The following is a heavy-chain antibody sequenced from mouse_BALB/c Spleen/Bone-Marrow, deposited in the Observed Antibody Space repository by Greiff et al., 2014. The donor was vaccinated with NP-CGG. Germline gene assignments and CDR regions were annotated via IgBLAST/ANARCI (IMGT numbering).Heavy chain of an antibody. CDR1: GYAFSSNW. CDR3: ARVRNWADY. Sequence: QVQLKESGAELVRPGSSVKISCKASGYAFSSNWMKWVKQRPGQGLEWIGQIYPGDGDTNYNGKFKGKATLTADKSSSTAYMQLSSLTSEDSAVYFCARVRNWADYWGQGTTLTVSS. V-gene: IGHV1-80*01. J-gene: IGHJ2*01. D-gene: IGHD4-1*01. CDR2: IYPGDGDT.